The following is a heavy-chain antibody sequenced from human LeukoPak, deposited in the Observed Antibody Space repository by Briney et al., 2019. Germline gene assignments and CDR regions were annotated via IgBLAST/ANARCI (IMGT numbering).Heavy chain of an antibody. V-gene: IGHV4-39*07. D-gene: IGHD2-15*01. CDR3: ARAGVGWLHY. CDR1: GGSISSSSYY. CDR2: IYYSGST. J-gene: IGHJ4*02. Sequence: SETLSLTCTVSGGSISSSSYYWGWIRQPPGKGLEWIGSIYYSGSTYYNPSLKSRVTISVDTSKNQFSLKLSSVTAADTAVYYCARAGVGWLHYWGQGTLVTVSS.